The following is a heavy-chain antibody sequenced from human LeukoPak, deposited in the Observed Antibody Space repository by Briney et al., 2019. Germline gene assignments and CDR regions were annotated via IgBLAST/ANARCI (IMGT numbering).Heavy chain of an antibody. Sequence: PGGSLGLSCAASGFPFSSYAMNGARQAPGRGLEGVSYISSSGSTIYYADSVKGRFTISRDNAKNSLYLQMNSLRAEDTTVYYCAELGITMIGGVWGKGTTVTISS. CDR2: ISSSGSTI. CDR1: GFPFSSYA. V-gene: IGHV3-48*03. J-gene: IGHJ6*04. CDR3: AELGITMIGGV. D-gene: IGHD3-10*02.